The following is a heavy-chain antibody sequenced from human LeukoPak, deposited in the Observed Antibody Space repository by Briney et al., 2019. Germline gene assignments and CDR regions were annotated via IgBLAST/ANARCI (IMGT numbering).Heavy chain of an antibody. D-gene: IGHD3-10*01. CDR2: IKQDGSEK. Sequence: GGSLRLSCAASGFTFSSYWMSWVRQAPGKGLEWVANIKQDGSEKYYVDSVKGRFTISGDNAKNSLYLQMNSLRAEDTAVYYCARTLWFGESDLDYWGQGTLVTVSS. J-gene: IGHJ4*02. CDR3: ARTLWFGESDLDY. CDR1: GFTFSSYW. V-gene: IGHV3-7*01.